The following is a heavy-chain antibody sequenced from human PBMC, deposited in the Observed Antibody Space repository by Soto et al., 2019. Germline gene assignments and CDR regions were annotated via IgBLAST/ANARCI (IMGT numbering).Heavy chain of an antibody. J-gene: IGHJ6*02. D-gene: IGHD4-17*01. CDR3: ARDKYGDYDPPYGMDV. CDR1: GGSFSGYY. Sequence: PXAILSLTCAVYGGSFSGYYWSWIRQPPGKGLEWIGEINHSGSTNYNPSLKSRVTISVDTSKNQFSLKLSSVTAADTAVYYCARDKYGDYDPPYGMDVWGQGTTVTVSS. V-gene: IGHV4-34*01. CDR2: INHSGST.